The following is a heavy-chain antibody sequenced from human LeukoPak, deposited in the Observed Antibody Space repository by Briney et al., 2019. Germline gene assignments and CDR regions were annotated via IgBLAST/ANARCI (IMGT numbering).Heavy chain of an antibody. V-gene: IGHV5-51*01. CDR3: ARLKYCSGGSCYPYYFDY. Sequence: GESLKISCKGSGYSFTSYCIGWVRQMPGKGLEWMGIIYPGDSDTRYSPSFQGQVTISADKSISTAYLQWSSLKASDTAMYYCARLKYCSGGSCYPYYFDYWGQGTLVTVSS. CDR2: IYPGDSDT. J-gene: IGHJ4*02. CDR1: GYSFTSYC. D-gene: IGHD2-15*01.